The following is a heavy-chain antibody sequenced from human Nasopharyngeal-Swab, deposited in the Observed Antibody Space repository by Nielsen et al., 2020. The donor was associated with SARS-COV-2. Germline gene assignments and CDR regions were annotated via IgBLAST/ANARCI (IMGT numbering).Heavy chain of an antibody. J-gene: IGHJ5*02. V-gene: IGHV3-53*01. CDR3: ARLGISSWYANWFDP. CDR2: IYSGGST. Sequence: APGKGVEWVLVIYSGGSTYYADSVKCRFTISRDNSKNTLYLQMNSLRAEDTAVYYCARLGISSWYANWFDPWGQGTLVTVSS. D-gene: IGHD6-13*01.